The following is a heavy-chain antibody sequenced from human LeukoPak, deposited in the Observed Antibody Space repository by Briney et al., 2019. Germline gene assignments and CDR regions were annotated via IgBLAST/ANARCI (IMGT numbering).Heavy chain of an antibody. CDR3: VRGVGVSRFNYFDP. J-gene: IGHJ5*02. V-gene: IGHV3-33*01. CDR1: GFTFSSFG. D-gene: IGHD6-13*01. Sequence: GGSLRLSCAASGFTFSSFGMHWVRQAPGKGLEWVAVIWYDASNKYYADSVKGRFTISRDNSKDTLFLQMNSLRDDDTAVYYCVRGVGVSRFNYFDPWGQGTLVIVSS. CDR2: IWYDASNK.